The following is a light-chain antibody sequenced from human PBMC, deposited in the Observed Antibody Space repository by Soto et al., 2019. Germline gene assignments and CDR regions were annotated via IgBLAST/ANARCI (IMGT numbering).Light chain of an antibody. CDR2: EVT. CDR1: SSDVGGYNY. Sequence: QSALTQPGSVSGSPGQSITISCSGTSSDVGGYNYVSWYQHHPGKVPKIIIYEVTHRASGVSDRFSGSKSGNTASLTISGLQAEDEADYYCSSYATTFTLVFGGGTKLNVL. V-gene: IGLV2-14*01. CDR3: SSYATTFTLV. J-gene: IGLJ2*01.